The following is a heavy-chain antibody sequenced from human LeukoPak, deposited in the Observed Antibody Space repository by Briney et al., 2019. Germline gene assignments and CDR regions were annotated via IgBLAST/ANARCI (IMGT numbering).Heavy chain of an antibody. CDR2: VFRSGTT. J-gene: IGHJ4*02. Sequence: PSETLSLTCSVSGGSVDSGTYYWNWIRQPPGEGLEWIGSVFRSGTTNYNPSLQSRVTISVATPKNEFSLRLTSVTAADTAVYYCARTRGDCSTTSCRQKALDYWGQGTLVTVSS. V-gene: IGHV4-39*01. D-gene: IGHD2-2*01. CDR3: ARTRGDCSTTSCRQKALDY. CDR1: GGSVDSGTYY.